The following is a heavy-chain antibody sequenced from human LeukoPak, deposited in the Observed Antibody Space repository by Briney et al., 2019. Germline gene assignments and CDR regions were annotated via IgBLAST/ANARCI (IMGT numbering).Heavy chain of an antibody. Sequence: GGSLRLSCAASGFTFSSYSMNWVRQAPGKGLEWVSSISSSSSYIYYADSVKGRFTISRDNAKNSLYLQMNSLRAEDTAVYYCARDLSYCSSTSCLTSDPWGQGTLVTVSS. V-gene: IGHV3-21*01. CDR2: ISSSSSYI. J-gene: IGHJ5*02. CDR1: GFTFSSYS. CDR3: ARDLSYCSSTSCLTSDP. D-gene: IGHD2-2*01.